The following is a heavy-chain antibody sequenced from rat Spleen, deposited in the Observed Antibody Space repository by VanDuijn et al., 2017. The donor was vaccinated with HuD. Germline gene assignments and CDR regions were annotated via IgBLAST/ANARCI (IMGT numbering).Heavy chain of an antibody. CDR1: GFSLSPSGVA. V-gene: IGHV8S18*01. CDR3: ARRLNSGYYWYFDF. Sequence: QVTLKESGPGMLQPSKTLSLTCSFSGFSLSPSGVAVSWIRQPSGKSLEWLAAIDWDGDKYYNPSLKSRLTVSKDTSNTQVFLKITSVDIADTATYYCARRLNSGYYWYFDFWGPGTKVTVSS. CDR2: IDWDGDK. D-gene: IGHD4-3*01. J-gene: IGHJ1*01.